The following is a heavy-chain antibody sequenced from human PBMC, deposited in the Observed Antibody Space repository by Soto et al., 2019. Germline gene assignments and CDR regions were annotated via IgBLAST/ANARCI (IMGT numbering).Heavy chain of an antibody. Sequence: QVQLVQSGAEVKKPGSSVKVSCKASGGTFSSYTISWVRQAPGQGLEWMGRIIPILGIANYAQKFQGRVTITADQTTSTAYSELSSLRSENTAVYYCAGPVDYVSSGNWFDAWGQGTLVTVSS. D-gene: IGHD3-16*01. CDR3: AGPVDYVSSGNWFDA. CDR1: GGTFSSYT. CDR2: IIPILGIA. V-gene: IGHV1-69*02. J-gene: IGHJ5*02.